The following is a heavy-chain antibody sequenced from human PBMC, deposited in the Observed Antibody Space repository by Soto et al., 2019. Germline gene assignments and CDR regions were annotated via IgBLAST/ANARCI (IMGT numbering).Heavy chain of an antibody. D-gene: IGHD2-8*02. J-gene: IGHJ4*02. CDR2: INHSGST. CDR3: ARDKITGLFDY. V-gene: IGHV4-34*01. CDR1: GGSFSGYF. Sequence: SGTLSLTCAVYGGSFSGYFWTWIRQPPGTGLEWIGEINHSGSTNYNPSLKSRVTISVDTSKNQFSLKLTSVTAADTAVYYCARDKITGLFDYWGQGTLVTVSS.